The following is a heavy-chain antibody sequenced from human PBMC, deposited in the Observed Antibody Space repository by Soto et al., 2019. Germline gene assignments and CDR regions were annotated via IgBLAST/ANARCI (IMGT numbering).Heavy chain of an antibody. CDR3: ARERHGSGPYYFDY. V-gene: IGHV4-31*03. J-gene: IGHJ4*02. CDR1: GGSISSGGYY. D-gene: IGHD3-10*01. CDR2: IYYSGST. Sequence: QVQLRESGPGLVKPSQTLSLTCTVSGGSISSGGYYWSWIRQHPGKGLEWIGYIYYSGSTYYNPSLKSRVTISVDTSKNQFSLKLSYVTAADTAVYYCARERHGSGPYYFDYWGQGTLVTVSS.